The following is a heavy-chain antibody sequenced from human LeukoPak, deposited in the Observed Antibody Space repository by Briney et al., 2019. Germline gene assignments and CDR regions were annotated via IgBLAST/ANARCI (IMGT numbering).Heavy chain of an antibody. CDR3: AKGGSSGWSRMGSGIWYYDY. CDR1: GFTFSSYG. Sequence: GGSLRLSCAASGFTFSSYGMHWVRQAPGKGLEWVAVISYDGSNKYYADSVKGRFTISRDNSKNTLYLQMNSLRAEDTAVYYCAKGGSSGWSRMGSGIWYYDYWGQGTLVTVSS. J-gene: IGHJ4*02. V-gene: IGHV3-30*18. D-gene: IGHD6-19*01. CDR2: ISYDGSNK.